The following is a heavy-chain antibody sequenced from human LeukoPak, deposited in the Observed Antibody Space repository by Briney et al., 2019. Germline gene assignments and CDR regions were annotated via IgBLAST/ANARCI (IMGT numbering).Heavy chain of an antibody. CDR1: GYTLTELS. CDR2: FDPEDGKT. J-gene: IGHJ4*02. CDR3: ATATGSIYYYFDY. D-gene: IGHD1-1*01. V-gene: IGHV1-24*01. Sequence: ASVKVTCKVSGYTLTELSMHWVRQAPGKGLEWMGGFDPEDGKTIYAQKFQGRVTMTEDTSTDTAYMELSSLRSEDTAVYYCATATGSIYYYFDYWGQGTLVTVSS.